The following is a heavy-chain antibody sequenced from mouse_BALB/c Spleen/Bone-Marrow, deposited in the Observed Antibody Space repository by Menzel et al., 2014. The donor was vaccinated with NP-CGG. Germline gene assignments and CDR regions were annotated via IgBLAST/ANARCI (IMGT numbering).Heavy chain of an antibody. Sequence: VQLQQSGAELVKPGASVRLSCTASGFNIKDTYMHWVKQRPDQGLEWIGRIDPANGNAKHDPKFQGKADATADTSSNTTCLQLSSLTSEDTAVYYCAIYFYFDYWGQGATLTVSS. J-gene: IGHJ2*01. CDR3: AIYFYFDY. D-gene: IGHD2-3*01. CDR1: GFNIKDTY. CDR2: IDPANGNA. V-gene: IGHV14-3*02.